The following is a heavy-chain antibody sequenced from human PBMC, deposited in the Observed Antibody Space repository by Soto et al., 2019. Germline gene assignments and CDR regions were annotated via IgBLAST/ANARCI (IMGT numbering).Heavy chain of an antibody. CDR3: TSTRAGTNVFDF. CDR1: GITLSNSW. CDR2: IRSKGDGGAT. V-gene: IGHV3-15*01. D-gene: IGHD1-1*01. Sequence: EVQLAESGGGLVEPGGSLRLSCAGSGITLSNSWMNWVRQAAGKGLEWVGRIRSKGDGGATEYSAPVKGRFTFSRDDSANTLFLQMSTLKPKDTGVYFCTSTRAGTNVFDFWGPGTMVIVSS. J-gene: IGHJ3*01.